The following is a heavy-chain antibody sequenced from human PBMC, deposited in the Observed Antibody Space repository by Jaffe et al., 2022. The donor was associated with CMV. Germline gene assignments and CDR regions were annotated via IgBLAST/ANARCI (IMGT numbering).Heavy chain of an antibody. CDR2: IKSKTDGGTT. CDR3: TTGGYSYGSGDDY. Sequence: EVQLVESGGGLVKPGGSLRLSCAASGFTFSNAWMSWVRQAPGKGLEWVGRIKSKTDGGTTDYAAPVKGRFTISRDDSKNTLYLQMNSLKTEDTAVYYCTTGGYSYGSGDDYWGQGTLVTVSS. D-gene: IGHD5-18*01. J-gene: IGHJ4*02. V-gene: IGHV3-15*01. CDR1: GFTFSNAW.